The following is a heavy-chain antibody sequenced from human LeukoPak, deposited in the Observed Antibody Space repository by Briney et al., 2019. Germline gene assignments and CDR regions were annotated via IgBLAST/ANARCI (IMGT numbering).Heavy chain of an antibody. J-gene: IGHJ4*02. CDR1: GGSITSSY. D-gene: IGHD3-10*02. CDR2: IYHSGST. CDR3: ARGRESRYYVSVYFDY. Sequence: SETLSLTCTVSGGSITSSYWTWIRQPPGKGLEWIGEIYHSGSTNYNPSLKSRVTISVDKSKNQFSLKLSSVTAADTAVYYCARGRESRYYVSVYFDYWGQGTLVTVSS. V-gene: IGHV4-59*12.